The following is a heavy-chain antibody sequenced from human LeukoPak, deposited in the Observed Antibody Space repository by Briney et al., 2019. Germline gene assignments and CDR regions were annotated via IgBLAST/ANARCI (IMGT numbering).Heavy chain of an antibody. J-gene: IGHJ4*02. V-gene: IGHV3-30*03. D-gene: IGHD4-17*01. Sequence: PGKSLRLSCAVSGFPLKTFGMHWVRQAPGKGLEWLAYISYDGGFKYYADSVKGRFTISRDNSKNSLYLQLDRLRSDDSAVYYCARDLPGDYTAYWGQRTLVTVSS. CDR1: GFPLKTFG. CDR2: ISYDGGFK. CDR3: ARDLPGDYTAY.